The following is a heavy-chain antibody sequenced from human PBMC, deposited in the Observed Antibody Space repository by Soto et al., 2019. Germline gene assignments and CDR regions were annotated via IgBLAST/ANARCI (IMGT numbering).Heavy chain of an antibody. J-gene: IGHJ4*02. CDR3: GRQQKYATGWSRLYYFDN. D-gene: IGHD6-19*01. CDR2: IYPGDSDV. Sequence: GESLKISCQASGYVFRNNWIGWVRQVPGKGLEWMGIIYPGDSDVRYSPSFQGQITISVDTSINTAYLHLSSLKTSDTALYYCGRQQKYATGWSRLYYFDNWGQGTLVTAPQ. CDR1: GYVFRNNW. V-gene: IGHV5-51*01.